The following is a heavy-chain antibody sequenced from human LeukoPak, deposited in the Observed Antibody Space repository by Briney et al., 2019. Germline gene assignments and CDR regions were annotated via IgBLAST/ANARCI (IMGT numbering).Heavy chain of an antibody. CDR1: GYTFTSYG. Sequence: GASVKVSCKAFGYTFTSYGISWVRQAPGQGLEWMGWISAYNGNTNYAQKLQGRVTMTTDTSTSTAYMELRSLRSDDTAVYYCARDKARRYYYDSSGSDYWGQGTLVTVSS. D-gene: IGHD3-22*01. J-gene: IGHJ4*02. CDR3: ARDKARRYYYDSSGSDY. CDR2: ISAYNGNT. V-gene: IGHV1-18*01.